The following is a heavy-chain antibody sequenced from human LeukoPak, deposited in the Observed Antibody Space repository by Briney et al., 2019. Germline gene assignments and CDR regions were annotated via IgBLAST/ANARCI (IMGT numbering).Heavy chain of an antibody. Sequence: SETLSLTCAVSGGSISSGGYSWSWIRQPPGKGLEWIGYICHSGSTYYNPSLKSRVTISVDRSKNQFSLKLSSVTAADTAVYYCASSKWLPLDYWGQGTLVTVSS. CDR1: GGSISSGGYS. D-gene: IGHD3-22*01. CDR3: ASSKWLPLDY. CDR2: ICHSGST. V-gene: IGHV4-30-2*01. J-gene: IGHJ4*02.